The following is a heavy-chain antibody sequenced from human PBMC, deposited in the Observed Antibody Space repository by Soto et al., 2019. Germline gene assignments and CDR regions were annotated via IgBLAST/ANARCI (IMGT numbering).Heavy chain of an antibody. Sequence: EVQLVESGGGLVKPGGSLRLSCAASGFTFSSYSMNWVRQAPGKGLEWVSSISSSSSYIYYADSVKGRFTISRDNAKNSLYLQMNSLRAEDTAVYYCARVPGWGGYYDSSGYYIGYWGQGTLVTVSS. J-gene: IGHJ4*02. V-gene: IGHV3-21*01. CDR1: GFTFSSYS. CDR2: ISSSSSYI. D-gene: IGHD3-22*01. CDR3: ARVPGWGGYYDSSGYYIGY.